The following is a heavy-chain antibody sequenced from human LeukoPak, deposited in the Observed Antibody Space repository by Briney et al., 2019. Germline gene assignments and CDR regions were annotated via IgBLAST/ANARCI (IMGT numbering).Heavy chain of an antibody. J-gene: IGHJ6*03. Sequence: SETLSLTCTVSGGSISSYYWSWIRQPAGKGLEWIGRIYTSGSTNYNPSLKSRVTMSVDTSKNQFSLKLSSVTAADTAVYYCAREGITIFGVVIPYYMDVWGKGTTVTVSS. CDR3: AREGITIFGVVIPYYMDV. CDR2: IYTSGST. CDR1: GGSISSYY. D-gene: IGHD3-3*01. V-gene: IGHV4-4*07.